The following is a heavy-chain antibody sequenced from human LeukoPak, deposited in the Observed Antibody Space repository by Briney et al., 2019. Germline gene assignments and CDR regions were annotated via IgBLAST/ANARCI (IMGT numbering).Heavy chain of an antibody. CDR2: INSNGSSI. D-gene: IGHD1-26*01. CDR1: GFTLSSYW. J-gene: IGHJ4*02. CDR3: ARDPSYSENLDY. Sequence: GGSLRLSCAASGFTLSSYWMHWVRQAPGKGLVWVSRINSNGSSIMYADSVKGRFTISRDNARNTLYLQINSLRAEDTAVYYCARDPSYSENLDYWGQGTLVTVSS. V-gene: IGHV3-74*03.